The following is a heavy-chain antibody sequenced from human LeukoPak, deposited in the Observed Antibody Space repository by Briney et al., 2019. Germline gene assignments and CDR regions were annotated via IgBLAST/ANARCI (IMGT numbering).Heavy chain of an antibody. D-gene: IGHD3-3*01. CDR2: IHFSGGT. Sequence: PSETLSLTCTFSGGSFSSGTFYWAWIRQPPGKGLEWIGSIHFSGGTYYNPSPKSRVTISVDTSKNQFSLKLSSVTAADTAVYYCARHARTGPPRFFSDYYDFWSAAIHQFDYWGQGTLVTVSS. CDR3: ARHARTGPPRFFSDYYDFWSAAIHQFDY. J-gene: IGHJ4*02. V-gene: IGHV4-39*01. CDR1: GGSFSSGTFY.